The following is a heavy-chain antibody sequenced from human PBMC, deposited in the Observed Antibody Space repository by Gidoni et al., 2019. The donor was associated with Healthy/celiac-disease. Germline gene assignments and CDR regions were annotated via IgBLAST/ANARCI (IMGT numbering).Heavy chain of an antibody. CDR2: IVVGSGNT. V-gene: IGHV1-58*01. D-gene: IGHD3-16*02. J-gene: IGHJ4*02. CDR1: GFTFTSSA. CDR3: AAERDYIWGSYRPPDY. Sequence: QMQLVQSGPEVKKPGTSVKVSCKASGFTFTSSAAQWVRQARGQRLEWIGWIVVGSGNTNYAQKFQERVTITRDMSTSTAYMELSSLRSEDTAVYYCAAERDYIWGSYRPPDYWGQGTLVTVSS.